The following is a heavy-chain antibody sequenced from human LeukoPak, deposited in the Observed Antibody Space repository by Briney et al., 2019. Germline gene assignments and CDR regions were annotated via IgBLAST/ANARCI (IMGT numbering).Heavy chain of an antibody. V-gene: IGHV4-39*07. CDR2: IYYSGST. CDR3: ARNKGGRKKFDP. D-gene: IGHD1/OR15-1a*01. J-gene: IGHJ5*02. Sequence: SETLSLTCTVSGGSISSSSYYWGGIRQPPEKGLEWIGSIYYSGSTYYNPSLKSRVTISVDTSKNQFSLKLSSVTAADTAVYYCARNKGGRKKFDPWGQGTLVTVSS. CDR1: GGSISSSSYY.